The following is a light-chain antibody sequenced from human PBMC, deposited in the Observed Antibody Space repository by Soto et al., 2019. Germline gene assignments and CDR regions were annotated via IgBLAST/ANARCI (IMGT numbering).Light chain of an antibody. J-gene: IGKJ2*01. V-gene: IGKV3-15*01. CDR2: SAS. CDR1: QSVSSN. Sequence: EIVMTQSPATLSVSPGERASLSCRASQSVSSNLAWYQQKPGQAPRLLMFSASTRATGIPARFSGSGSGTEFTLTISSMQSEDFAVYYCQQFNNCPLYTFGQGTKLEMK. CDR3: QQFNNCPLYT.